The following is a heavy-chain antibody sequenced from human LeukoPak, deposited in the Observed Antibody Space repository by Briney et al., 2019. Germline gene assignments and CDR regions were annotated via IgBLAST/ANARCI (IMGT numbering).Heavy chain of an antibody. D-gene: IGHD6-13*01. CDR2: IVPIFGTT. CDR1: GSSFSIYA. Sequence: SVTLSFTSSGSSFSIYAISWVRQAPGPGLEGMGGIVPIFGTTNYAQKFQDRVTITADKSTSTAYMELSSLRFEDTAVYYCARVVGLTGYSSSWYSGYYYYMDVWGKGTTVTVSS. J-gene: IGHJ6*03. V-gene: IGHV1-69*06. CDR3: ARVVGLTGYSSSWYSGYYYYMDV.